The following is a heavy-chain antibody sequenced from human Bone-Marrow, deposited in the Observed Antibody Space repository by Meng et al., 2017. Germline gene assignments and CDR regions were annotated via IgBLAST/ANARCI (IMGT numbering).Heavy chain of an antibody. CDR2: ISSSGSTI. D-gene: IGHD3-10*01. CDR1: GFTFSDYY. Sequence: GESLKISCAASGFTFSDYYMSWIRQAPGKGLEWVSYISSSGSTIYYADSVKGRFTISRDNSKNTLYLQMDSLSAEDTAVYYCTRDHTMIRGVLADWGQGTLVTVSS. J-gene: IGHJ4*02. CDR3: TRDHTMIRGVLAD. V-gene: IGHV3-11*04.